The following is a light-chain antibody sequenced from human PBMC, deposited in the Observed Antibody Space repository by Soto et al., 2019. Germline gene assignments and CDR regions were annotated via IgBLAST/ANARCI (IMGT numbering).Light chain of an antibody. CDR1: QGISTD. Sequence: DVQMTQSPSSLSASVGDRVTITCRASQGISTDLNWYQQKPGKAPKLLIYTTSSLQSGVPSRFSGSGSETDFTLTISRLEPEDFAVYYCQLYVSSLTWTFGQGTKVDIK. CDR3: QLYVSSLTWT. V-gene: IGKV1-39*02. CDR2: TTS. J-gene: IGKJ1*01.